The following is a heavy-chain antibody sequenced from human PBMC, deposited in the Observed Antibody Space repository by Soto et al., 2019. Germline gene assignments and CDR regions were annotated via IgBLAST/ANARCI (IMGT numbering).Heavy chain of an antibody. CDR1: GFTFSTFA. CDR2: ISNSGDTT. CDR3: AKRYSSDSGFFDY. J-gene: IGHJ4*02. V-gene: IGHV3-23*01. D-gene: IGHD6-19*01. Sequence: EVQLLESGGGLVQPGGSLRLSCAASGFTFSTFAMSWVRQAPGKGLEWVSGISNSGDTTHYADSVRGRFAISRDDSRNTLYLKMNSLRAEDTTVYYCAKRYSSDSGFFDYWGQGALVTVSS.